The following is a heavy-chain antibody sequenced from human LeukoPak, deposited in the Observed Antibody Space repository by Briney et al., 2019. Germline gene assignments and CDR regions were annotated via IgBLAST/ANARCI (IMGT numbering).Heavy chain of an antibody. V-gene: IGHV3-23*01. CDR2: ISGSGGST. Sequence: PGGSLRLSCAASGFTFSSYAMSWVRQAPGKGLEWVSAISGSGGSTYYADSVKGRFTISRDNSKNTLYLQMNSLRAEDTAVYYCAKDQTAGVFYYYYGMDVWGQGTTVTVSS. D-gene: IGHD3-10*01. CDR3: AKDQTAGVFYYYYGMDV. CDR1: GFTFSSYA. J-gene: IGHJ6*02.